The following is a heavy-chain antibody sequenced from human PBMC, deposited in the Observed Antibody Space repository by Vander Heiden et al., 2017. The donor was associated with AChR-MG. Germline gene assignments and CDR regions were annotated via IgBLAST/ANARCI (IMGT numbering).Heavy chain of an antibody. D-gene: IGHD3-22*01. Sequence: VQLVQSGAEVTKPGESLKISCNGSGYSFTSYWIGWVRQMPGKGLEWMGIIYPGDSDTRYSPSFQGQVTISADKSISTAYLQWSSLKASDTAMYYCARRLFEGDSSGNDAFDIWGQGTMVTVSS. CDR3: ARRLFEGDSSGNDAFDI. J-gene: IGHJ3*02. CDR2: IYPGDSDT. V-gene: IGHV5-51*03. CDR1: GYSFTSYW.